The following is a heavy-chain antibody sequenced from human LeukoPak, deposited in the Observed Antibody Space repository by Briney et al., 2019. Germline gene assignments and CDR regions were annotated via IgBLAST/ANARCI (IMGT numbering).Heavy chain of an antibody. CDR3: ARAPEGGLGRS. CDR2: ISTYIGNT. CDR1: GYTFTSYG. J-gene: IGHJ5*02. D-gene: IGHD3-10*01. V-gene: IGHV1-18*01. Sequence: ASVKVSCKASGYTFTSYGISWVRQAPGQGLECLGWISTYIGNTHYAQKLQGRVTMTTDTSTTTAYMELRSLRSDDTAVYYCARAPEGGLGRSWGQGTLVTVSS.